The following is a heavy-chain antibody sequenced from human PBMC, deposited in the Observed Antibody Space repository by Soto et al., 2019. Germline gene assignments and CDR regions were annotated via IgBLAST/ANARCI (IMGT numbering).Heavy chain of an antibody. J-gene: IGHJ6*02. V-gene: IGHV3-30*03. Sequence: QVQLVESGGGVVQPGRSLRLSCAASGFTFSSYGMHWVRQAPGKGLEWVAVISYDGSNKYYADSVKGRFTISRDNSKNPLYLQMNSLKTEDTAVYYCAQPPHWSGSGSSRARLGYYYYGMDVWGQGTTVTVSS. CDR3: AQPPHWSGSGSSRARLGYYYYGMDV. D-gene: IGHD3-10*01. CDR2: ISYDGSNK. CDR1: GFTFSSYG.